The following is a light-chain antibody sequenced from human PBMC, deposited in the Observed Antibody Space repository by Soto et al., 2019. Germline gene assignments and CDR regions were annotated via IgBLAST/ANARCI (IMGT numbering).Light chain of an antibody. V-gene: IGKV3-20*01. Sequence: EIVLTQSPATLSLSPGERATLYCRASQSVGRYLVWYQQKPGQAPRLLIYGASSRATGIPDRFSGSGSGTDFTLTISRLEPEDFAVYYCQQYGSSSWTFGQGTKVDIK. J-gene: IGKJ1*01. CDR3: QQYGSSSWT. CDR1: QSVGRY. CDR2: GAS.